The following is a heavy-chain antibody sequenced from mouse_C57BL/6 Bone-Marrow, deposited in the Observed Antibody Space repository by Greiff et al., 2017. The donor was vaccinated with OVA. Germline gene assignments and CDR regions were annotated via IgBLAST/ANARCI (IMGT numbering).Heavy chain of an antibody. V-gene: IGHV5-17*01. CDR2: ISSGSSTI. Sequence: DVMLVESGGGLVKPGGSLKLSCAASGFTFSDYGMHWVRQAPEKGLEWVAYISSGSSTIYYADTVKGRFTISRDNAKKTLFLQMTSLRSEDTAMYYCANKYYAMDDWGQGTSVTVSS. J-gene: IGHJ4*01. CDR1: GFTFSDYG. CDR3: ANKYYAMDD.